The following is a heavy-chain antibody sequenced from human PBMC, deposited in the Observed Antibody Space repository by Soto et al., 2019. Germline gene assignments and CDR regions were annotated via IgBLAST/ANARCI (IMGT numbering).Heavy chain of an antibody. CDR3: ARDPVLIVVVPAANNWFDP. V-gene: IGHV1-3*01. CDR1: GYTFTSYA. D-gene: IGHD2-2*01. Sequence: ASVKVSCKASGYTFTSYAMHWVRQAPGQRLEWMGWINAGNGNTKYSQKFQGRVTITRDTSASTAYMELSSLRSEDTAVYYCARDPVLIVVVPAANNWFDPWGQGTLVTVSS. J-gene: IGHJ5*02. CDR2: INAGNGNT.